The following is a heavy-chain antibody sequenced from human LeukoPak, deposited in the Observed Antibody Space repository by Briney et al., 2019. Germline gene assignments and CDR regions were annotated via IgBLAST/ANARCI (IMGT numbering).Heavy chain of an antibody. CDR1: GGSFSGYY. D-gene: IGHD3-3*01. CDR2: INHSGST. V-gene: IGHV4-34*01. J-gene: IGHJ5*02. Sequence: PSETLSLTCAVYGGSFSGYYWSWIRQPPGKGLEWIGEINHSGSTNYNPSLKSRVNISVDTSKNQFSLKLSSVTAADTAVYYCARSYYDFWSGYSNWFDPWGQGTLVTVSS. CDR3: ARSYYDFWSGYSNWFDP.